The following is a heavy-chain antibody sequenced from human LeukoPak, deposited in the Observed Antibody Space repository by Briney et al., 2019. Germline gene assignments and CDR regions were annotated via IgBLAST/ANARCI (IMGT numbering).Heavy chain of an antibody. J-gene: IGHJ4*02. CDR3: ARTETRNYYDSSGYSDY. Sequence: GGSLRLSCAASGFTFSSYALHWVRQAPDKGLEWLAVISHDGSSKYYADSVKGRFTISRDNTKNTLYLQMNSLRTDDTALYYCARTETRNYYDSSGYSDYWGQGTLVTVSS. V-gene: IGHV3-30-3*01. CDR1: GFTFSSYA. D-gene: IGHD3-22*01. CDR2: ISHDGSSK.